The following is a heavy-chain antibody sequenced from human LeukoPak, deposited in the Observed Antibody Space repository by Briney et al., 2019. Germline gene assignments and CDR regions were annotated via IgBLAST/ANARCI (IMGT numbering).Heavy chain of an antibody. CDR1: GGSISSGDYY. V-gene: IGHV4-30-4*01. CDR3: ARDLHPVEDAFDI. J-gene: IGHJ3*02. Sequence: PQTLSLTCTVSGGSISSGDYYWSWIRQPPGKGLEWIGYIYYSGSTYYNPSLKSRVTISVDTSKNQFSLKLSSVTAADTAVYYCARDLHPVEDAFDIWGQGTMVTVSS. D-gene: IGHD4-23*01. CDR2: IYYSGST.